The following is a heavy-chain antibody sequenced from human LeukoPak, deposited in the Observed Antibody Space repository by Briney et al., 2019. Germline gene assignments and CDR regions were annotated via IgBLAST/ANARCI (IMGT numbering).Heavy chain of an antibody. D-gene: IGHD3-16*01. J-gene: IGHJ4*02. CDR1: GFTFSSYG. CDR3: ARGGFYDYVREPFDY. CDR2: IRYDGSNK. V-gene: IGHV3-30*02. Sequence: PGGSLRLSCAASGFTFSSYGMHWVCQAPGKGLEWVAFIRYDGSNKYYADSVKGRFTISRDNSKNTLYLQMNSLRAEDTAVYYCARGGFYDYVREPFDYWGQGTLVTVSS.